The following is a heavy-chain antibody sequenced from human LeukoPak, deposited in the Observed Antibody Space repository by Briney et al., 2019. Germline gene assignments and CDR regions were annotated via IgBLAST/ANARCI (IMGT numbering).Heavy chain of an antibody. J-gene: IGHJ6*02. V-gene: IGHV3-21*01. CDR2: ISSSSSYI. Sequence: GGSLRLSCAASGFTFSSYSINWVRQAPGKGLEWVSSISSSSSYIYYADSVKGRFTISRDNAKNSLYLQMNSLRAEDTAVYYCARPGYCSGGSCFRYYYYYGMDVWAKGPRSPSP. D-gene: IGHD2-15*01. CDR1: GFTFSSYS. CDR3: ARPGYCSGGSCFRYYYYYGMDV.